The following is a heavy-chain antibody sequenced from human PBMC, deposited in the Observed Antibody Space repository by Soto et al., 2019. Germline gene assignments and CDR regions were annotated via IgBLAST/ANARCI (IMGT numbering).Heavy chain of an antibody. D-gene: IGHD1-7*01. J-gene: IGHJ4*02. Sequence: GGSLRLSCAASGFTFSSYWMSWVRQAPGKGLEWVANIKQDGSEKYYVDSVKGRFTISRDNAKNSLYLQMNSLRAEDTAVYYCARDGGAVTGTTYYFDYWGQGTLVTVSS. V-gene: IGHV3-7*01. CDR1: GFTFSSYW. CDR2: IKQDGSEK. CDR3: ARDGGAVTGTTYYFDY.